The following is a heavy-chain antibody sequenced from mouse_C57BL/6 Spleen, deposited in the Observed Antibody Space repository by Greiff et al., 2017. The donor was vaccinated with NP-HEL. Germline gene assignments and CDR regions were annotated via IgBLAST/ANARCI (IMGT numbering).Heavy chain of an antibody. D-gene: IGHD3-3*01. CDR3: ARGGLGESPWFAY. J-gene: IGHJ3*01. CDR2: IDPANGNT. CDR1: GFNIKNTY. Sequence: EVKLVESVAELVRPGASVKLSCTASGFNIKNTYMHWVKQRPEQGLEWIGRIDPANGNTKYAPKFQGKATITADTSSNTAYLQLSSLTSEDTAIYYCARGGLGESPWFAYWGQGTLVTVSA. V-gene: IGHV14-3*01.